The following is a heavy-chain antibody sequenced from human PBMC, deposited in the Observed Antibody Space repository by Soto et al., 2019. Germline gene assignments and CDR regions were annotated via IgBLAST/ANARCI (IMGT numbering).Heavy chain of an antibody. CDR2: IYYSGST. CDR3: ASNPAYCAGDCHPKTPGTNLHFDY. CDR1: GGSISSGGYY. V-gene: IGHV4-31*03. J-gene: IGHJ4*02. Sequence: SETLSLTCTVSGGSISSGGYYWSWIRQHPGKGLEWIGYIYYSGSTYYNPSLKSRVTISVDTSKNQFSLKLSSVTAADTAVYYCASNPAYCAGDCHPKTPGTNLHFDYWGQGTLVTVSS. D-gene: IGHD2-21*02.